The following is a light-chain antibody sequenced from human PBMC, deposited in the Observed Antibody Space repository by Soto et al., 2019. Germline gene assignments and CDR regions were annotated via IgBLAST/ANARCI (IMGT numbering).Light chain of an antibody. V-gene: IGLV1-44*01. CDR3: AAWDDSLNGYYV. CDR1: SSNIGSNT. J-gene: IGLJ1*01. CDR2: SNN. Sequence: QSVLTQPPPTSATPGQRVTIYCSGSSSNIGSNTVNWYQQLPGTAPKLLIYSNNQRPSGVPDRFSGSKSGTSASLAISGLQSEDEADYYCAAWDDSLNGYYVFGAGTKVTVL.